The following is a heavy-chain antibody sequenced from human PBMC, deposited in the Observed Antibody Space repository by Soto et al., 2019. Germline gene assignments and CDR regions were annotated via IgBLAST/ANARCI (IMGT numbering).Heavy chain of an antibody. CDR2: IYYSGST. J-gene: IGHJ5*02. CDR3: ARSGDIVVVPADWFDP. CDR1: GGSISSYY. D-gene: IGHD2-2*01. Sequence: PSETLSLTCTVSGGSISSYYWSWIRQPPGKGLEWIGYIYYSGSTNYNPSLKSRVTISVDTSKNQFSLKLSSVTAADTAVYYCARSGDIVVVPADWFDPWGQGTLVTVS. V-gene: IGHV4-59*08.